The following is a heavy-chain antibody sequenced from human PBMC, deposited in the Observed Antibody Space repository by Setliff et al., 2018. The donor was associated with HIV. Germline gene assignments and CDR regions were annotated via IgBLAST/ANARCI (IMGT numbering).Heavy chain of an antibody. Sequence: LRLSCAASGFTFSSYSMNWVRQAPGKGLEWVSYISSSSSTIYYADSVKGRFTISRDNAKNSLYLQMNSLRAEDTAVYYCARASYYYDSSGWVDYWGQGTLVTVSS. J-gene: IGHJ4*02. CDR2: ISSSSSTI. D-gene: IGHD3-22*01. CDR3: ARASYYYDSSGWVDY. CDR1: GFTFSSYS. V-gene: IGHV3-48*01.